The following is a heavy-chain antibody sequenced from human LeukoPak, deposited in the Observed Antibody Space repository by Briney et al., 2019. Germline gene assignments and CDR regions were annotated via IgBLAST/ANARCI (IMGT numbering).Heavy chain of an antibody. V-gene: IGHV4-34*01. CDR2: INHSGST. D-gene: IGHD6-13*01. CDR1: GGSLSGSY. CDR3: ARPKPYSSSWHDAFDL. J-gene: IGHJ3*01. Sequence: SETLSLTCAVSGGSLSGSYWSWIRQPPGKGLEWIGEINHSGSTNYNPSLKSRVTMSVDTSKNQFSLRLTSVTAADTAVFYCARPKPYSSSWHDAFDLWGQGTLVTVSS.